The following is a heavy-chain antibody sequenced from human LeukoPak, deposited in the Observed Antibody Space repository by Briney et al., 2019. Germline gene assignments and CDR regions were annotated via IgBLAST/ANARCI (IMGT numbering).Heavy chain of an antibody. V-gene: IGHV4-38-2*02. CDR2: IHHSENT. D-gene: IGHD5-12*01. CDR1: GYSITSGY. Sequence: PLETLSLTCTVSGYSITSGYWGWIRQPPGKGLEWIGSIHHSENTYYSPSLKSRVTISVDTSKNQFSLKLSSVTAADTAVYYCARHCLIGGYSGYEDKGIDYWGQGTLVTVSS. J-gene: IGHJ4*02. CDR3: ARHCLIGGYSGYEDKGIDY.